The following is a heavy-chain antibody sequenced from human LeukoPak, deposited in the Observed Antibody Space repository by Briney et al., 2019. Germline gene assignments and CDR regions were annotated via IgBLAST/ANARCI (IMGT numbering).Heavy chain of an antibody. J-gene: IGHJ4*02. Sequence: PGGSLRLSCAASALTFSSYAMSWVRQAPGKGLEWVSAISGSGGGTYYADSVKGRFTISRDNSKNTLYLQMNSLRAEDTAVYYGAKDHGNHVIGPLDYWGQGTLVTVSS. D-gene: IGHD1-14*01. CDR1: ALTFSSYA. V-gene: IGHV3-23*01. CDR2: ISGSGGGT. CDR3: AKDHGNHVIGPLDY.